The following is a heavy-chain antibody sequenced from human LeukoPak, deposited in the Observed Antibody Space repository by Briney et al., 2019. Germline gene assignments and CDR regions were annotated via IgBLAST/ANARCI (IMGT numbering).Heavy chain of an antibody. CDR3: ARKSVVAATQ. J-gene: IGHJ1*01. V-gene: IGHV3-30-3*01. D-gene: IGHD2-15*01. CDR1: GFTFSSYA. CDR2: ISYDGDHK. Sequence: GGSLRLSCAASGFTFSSYAMHWVRQAPGKGLEWVATISYDGDHKYYADSLKGRFTISRDNSKSTLDLQMNSLRAEDTAVYYCARKSVVAATQWGQGTLVTVSS.